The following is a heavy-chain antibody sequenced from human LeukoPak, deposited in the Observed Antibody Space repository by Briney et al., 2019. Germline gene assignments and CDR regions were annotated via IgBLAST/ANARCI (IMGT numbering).Heavy chain of an antibody. CDR3: ARGVGIAAADHFDY. CDR2: INPNSGGT. Sequence: ASVKVSCKASGYTFTGYYMHWVRQAPGQGLEWMGWINPNSGGTNYAQKFQGWVTMTRDTSISTAYMELSRLRSDDTAVYYCARGVGIAAADHFDYWGQGTLVTVSS. J-gene: IGHJ4*02. CDR1: GYTFTGYY. D-gene: IGHD6-13*01. V-gene: IGHV1-2*04.